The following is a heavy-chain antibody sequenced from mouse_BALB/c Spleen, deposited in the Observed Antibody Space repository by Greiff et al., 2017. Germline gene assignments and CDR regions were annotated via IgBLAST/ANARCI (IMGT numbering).Heavy chain of an antibody. D-gene: IGHD1-1*01. J-gene: IGHJ2*01. V-gene: IGHV5-4*02. CDR3: ARDRGTTVVPDY. CDR2: ISDGGSYT. Sequence: EVKLVESGGGLVKPGGSLKLSCAASGFTFSDYYMYWVRQTPEKRLEWVATISDGGSYTYYPDSVKGRFTISRDNAKNNLYLQMSSLKSEDTAMYYCARDRGTTVVPDYWGQGTTLTVSS. CDR1: GFTFSDYY.